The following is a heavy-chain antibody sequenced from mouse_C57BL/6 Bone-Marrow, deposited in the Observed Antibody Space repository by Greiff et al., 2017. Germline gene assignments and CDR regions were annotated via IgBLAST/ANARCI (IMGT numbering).Heavy chain of an antibody. CDR1: GYTFTDYE. Sequence: VQLQQSGAELVRPGASVTLSCKASGYTFTDYEMHWVKQTPVHGLEWIGAIDPETGGTAYNQKFKGKAILTADKSSSTAYMERRSLTSEDSAVYYCTRSGGTQLPDYWGQGTTLTVSS. V-gene: IGHV1-15*01. CDR2: IDPETGGT. CDR3: TRSGGTQLPDY. J-gene: IGHJ2*01. D-gene: IGHD3-1*01.